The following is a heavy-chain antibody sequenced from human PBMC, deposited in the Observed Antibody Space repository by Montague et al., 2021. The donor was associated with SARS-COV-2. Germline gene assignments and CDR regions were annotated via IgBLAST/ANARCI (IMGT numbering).Heavy chain of an antibody. CDR3: AHRRLHTGSFDY. J-gene: IGHJ4*02. Sequence: VKPTQTLTLTCTFSGFSFSTSGEGVGWIRQPPGRALEWLALIYWDDDKRYSPSLKSRLTITKDTSKNQVVLTVTNMDPVDTATYYCAHRRLHTGSFDYWGQGALVTVSS. CDR1: GFSFSTSGEG. V-gene: IGHV2-5*02. D-gene: IGHD1-26*01. CDR2: IYWDDDK.